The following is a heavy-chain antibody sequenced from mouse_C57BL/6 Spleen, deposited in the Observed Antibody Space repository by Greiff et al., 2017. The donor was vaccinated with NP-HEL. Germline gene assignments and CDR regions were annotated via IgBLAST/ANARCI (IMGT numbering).Heavy chain of an antibody. CDR2: ISSGSSTI. CDR1: GFTFSDYG. J-gene: IGHJ4*01. V-gene: IGHV5-17*01. D-gene: IGHD4-1*01. Sequence: EVQLVESGGGLVKPGGSLKLSCAASGFTFSDYGMHWVRQAPEKGLEWVAYISSGSSTIYYADTVKGRFTISRDNAKNTLFLQMTSLRSEDTAMYYCARPTGTGVDAMDYWGQGTSVTVSS. CDR3: ARPTGTGVDAMDY.